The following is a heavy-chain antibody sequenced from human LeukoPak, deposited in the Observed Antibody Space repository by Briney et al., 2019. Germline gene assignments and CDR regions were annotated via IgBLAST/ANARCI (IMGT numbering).Heavy chain of an antibody. V-gene: IGHV3-33*01. CDR2: IWYDGTNK. J-gene: IGHJ4*02. CDR3: AGGCSYADY. Sequence: PGRSLRLSCAASGFTFSDFGMHWVRQAPGKGLEWVAVIWYDGTNKYYADSVKGRFTISRDNSKNTLYLQMNSLRVEDTAVYYCAGGCSYADYWGQGTQVTVSS. CDR1: GFTFSDFG. D-gene: IGHD5-18*01.